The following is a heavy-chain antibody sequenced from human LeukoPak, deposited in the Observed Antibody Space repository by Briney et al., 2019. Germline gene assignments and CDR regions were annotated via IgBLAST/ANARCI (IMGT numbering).Heavy chain of an antibody. CDR1: GGSISSYY. D-gene: IGHD3-9*01. V-gene: IGHV4-59*01. CDR3: ARGRNYDILTGYANWFDP. J-gene: IGHJ5*02. CDR2: IYYSGST. Sequence: SETLSLTCTVSGGSISSYYWSWIRQPPGKGLEWIGYIYYSGSTNYNPSLKSRVTISVDTSKNQFSLKLSSVTAADTAVYYCARGRNYDILTGYANWFDPWGQGTLVTVSS.